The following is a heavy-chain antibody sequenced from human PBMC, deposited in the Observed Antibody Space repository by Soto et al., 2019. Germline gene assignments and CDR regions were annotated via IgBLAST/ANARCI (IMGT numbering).Heavy chain of an antibody. CDR3: ARGGSGWFSFYYYYGMDV. D-gene: IGHD6-19*01. CDR1: GDSVSSNSVA. CDR2: TYYRSKWYN. Sequence: SQTLSLTCAISGDSVSSNSVAWNWIRQSPSRGLEWLGRTYYRSKWYNDYAVSVKSRITINPDTSKNQFSLQLNSVTPEDTAVYYCARGGSGWFSFYYYYGMDVWGQGTTVTVSS. V-gene: IGHV6-1*01. J-gene: IGHJ6*02.